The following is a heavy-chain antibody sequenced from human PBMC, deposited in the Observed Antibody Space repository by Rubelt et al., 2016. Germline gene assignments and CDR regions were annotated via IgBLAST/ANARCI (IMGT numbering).Heavy chain of an antibody. D-gene: IGHD6-13*01. CDR1: GGSMNDYY. Sequence: QVQLQESGPGLVQPSETLSLTCTVSGGSMNDYYWSWIRQPPGKGLEWIGYIYDSGTTNYNPSLKSRVTISVDRSKNQFSLKVSSVTAADTAVYYCARGGAAAGNADYWGQGTLVTVSS. V-gene: IGHV4-59*12. CDR3: ARGGAAAGNADY. J-gene: IGHJ4*02. CDR2: IYDSGTT.